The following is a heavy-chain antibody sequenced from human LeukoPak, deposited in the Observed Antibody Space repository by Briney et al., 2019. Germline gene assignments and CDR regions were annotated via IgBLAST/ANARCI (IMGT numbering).Heavy chain of an antibody. CDR2: IYYSGST. CDR1: GCSVSSGSYY. Sequence: SETLSLTCTVSGCSVSSGSYYWSWIRQPPGKGLEWFGYIYYSGSTNYNPSLKSRVTISVDTSKNQFSLKLSSVTAADTAVYYCAREKVDYGDYMAWFDPWGQGTLVTVSS. V-gene: IGHV4-61*01. J-gene: IGHJ5*02. CDR3: AREKVDYGDYMAWFDP. D-gene: IGHD4-17*01.